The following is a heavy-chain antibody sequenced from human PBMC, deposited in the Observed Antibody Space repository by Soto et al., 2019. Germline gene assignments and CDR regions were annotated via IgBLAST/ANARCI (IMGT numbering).Heavy chain of an antibody. J-gene: IGHJ4*02. D-gene: IGHD3-10*01. CDR2: IWYDGSNK. V-gene: IGHV3-30*02. Sequence: GGSLRLSCAASGFTFSSYGMHWVRQAPGKGLEWVAVIWYDGSNKYYADSVKGRFTISRDNSKNTLYLQMDSLRTEDTAVYYCAKDRDPYGAVYYFDYWGQGTLVTVSS. CDR3: AKDRDPYGAVYYFDY. CDR1: GFTFSSYG.